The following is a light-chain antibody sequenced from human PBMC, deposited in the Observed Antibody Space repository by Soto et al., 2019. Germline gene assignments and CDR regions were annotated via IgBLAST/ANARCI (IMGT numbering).Light chain of an antibody. CDR1: SSDIGSYNL. Sequence: QSALTQPPSVSGSPGQSITISCTGTSSDIGSYNLVSWYQQYPGTAPKFILYEVSKTPTGVPNRFTGSKSGNTAPLTISGLPAGDEDDYCCCSYVGIRSFVFGGGTKVTVL. CDR2: EVS. CDR3: CSYVGIRSFV. J-gene: IGLJ2*01. V-gene: IGLV2-23*02.